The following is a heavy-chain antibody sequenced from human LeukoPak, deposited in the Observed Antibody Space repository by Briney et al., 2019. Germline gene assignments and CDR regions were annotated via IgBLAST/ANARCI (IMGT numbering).Heavy chain of an antibody. Sequence: GGSLRLSCAASGFTFSSYSMNWVRQAPGEGLEWVSSISSSSSYIYYADSVKGRFTISRDNAKNSLYLDMSSLRADDTAVYYCARAENSGSGGLDPWGQGTLVTVSS. D-gene: IGHD2-15*01. J-gene: IGHJ5*02. CDR2: ISSSSSYI. V-gene: IGHV3-21*01. CDR1: GFTFSSYS. CDR3: ARAENSGSGGLDP.